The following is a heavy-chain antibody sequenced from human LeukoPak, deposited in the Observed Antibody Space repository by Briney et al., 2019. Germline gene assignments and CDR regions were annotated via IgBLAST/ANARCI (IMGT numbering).Heavy chain of an antibody. J-gene: IGHJ3*02. CDR3: ARGEGYCSSTSCYHNAFDI. Sequence: ASVKVSCKASGYTFTGYYMHWVRQAPGQGLEWMGWINPNSGGTNYAQKFQGRVTMTRDTSISTAYMELSRLRSDDTAVYYCARGEGYCSSTSCYHNAFDIWGQGTMVTVSS. CDR2: INPNSGGT. CDR1: GYTFTGYY. D-gene: IGHD2-2*01. V-gene: IGHV1-2*02.